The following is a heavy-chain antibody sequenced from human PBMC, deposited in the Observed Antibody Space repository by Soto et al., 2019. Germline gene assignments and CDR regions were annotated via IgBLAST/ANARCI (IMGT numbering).Heavy chain of an antibody. V-gene: IGHV1-46*03. CDR3: TKAGRSDFDY. CDR2: INPSDGST. CDR1: GARFTSHY. J-gene: IGHJ4*02. Sequence: GTSVKLSCEACGARFTSHYMHWVRQAPGQGLEWMGIINPSDGSTTHAQKFQGRVTMTRDTSTSTVYMELSSLRSEDTAVYYCTKAGRSDFDYWGQGTLVTVSS.